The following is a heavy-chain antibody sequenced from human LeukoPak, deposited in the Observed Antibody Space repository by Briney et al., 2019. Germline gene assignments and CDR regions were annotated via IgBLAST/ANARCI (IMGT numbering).Heavy chain of an antibody. J-gene: IGHJ3*02. CDR2: IKQDGSEK. CDR3: ARETETYYYGSGSYIPDAFDI. CDR1: GFTFSIYW. V-gene: IGHV3-7*01. D-gene: IGHD3-10*01. Sequence: GGSLRLSCEASGFTFSIYWMSWVRQAPGKGLEWVANIKQDGSEKYYVDSVKGRFTISRDNAKNSLYLQMNSLRAEDTAVYYCARETETYYYGSGSYIPDAFDIWGQGTRVTVSS.